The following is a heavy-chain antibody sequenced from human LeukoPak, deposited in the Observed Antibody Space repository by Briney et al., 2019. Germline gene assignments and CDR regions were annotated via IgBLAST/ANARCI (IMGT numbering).Heavy chain of an antibody. CDR3: ARDRENFDY. Sequence: ASVKVSCKASGCTFTSYYIHWVRQAPGQGLEWMGIINPSGGSTSYAQRFQGRVTMTRDTSTSTVYMELSRLRSEDTAVYYCARDRENFDYWGQGALVTVSS. D-gene: IGHD1-26*01. V-gene: IGHV1-46*01. J-gene: IGHJ4*02. CDR2: INPSGGST. CDR1: GCTFTSYY.